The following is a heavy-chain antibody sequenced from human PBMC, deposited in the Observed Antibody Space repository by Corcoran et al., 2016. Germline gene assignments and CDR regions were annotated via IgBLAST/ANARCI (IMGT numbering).Heavy chain of an antibody. Sequence: QAQMKESGPGLVKPSETLSLTCTVTGGSIGNYYWSWIRQPAGNGMECIGRIYTSGSTNYNPSLRSRVTMSVDTSKNQFALRLSSVTAADTAVYYCAGGPPHCTSTSCAIDYWGQGTPVNVSS. V-gene: IGHV4-4*07. CDR3: AGGPPHCTSTSCAIDY. CDR1: GGSIGNYY. D-gene: IGHD2-2*01. J-gene: IGHJ4*02. CDR2: IYTSGST.